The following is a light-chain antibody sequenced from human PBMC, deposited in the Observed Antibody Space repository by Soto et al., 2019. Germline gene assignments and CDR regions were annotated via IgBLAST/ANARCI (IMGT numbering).Light chain of an antibody. CDR2: DNN. J-gene: IGLJ2*01. CDR1: SSNIGNNY. Sequence: QSVLTQPPSVSAAPGQTVTISCSGSSSNIGNNYVSWYQQLPGTAPKLLLYDNNKRPSGIPDRFSGSKSATSATLDITGLQTGDGADYYCGTWDSSLSAVVFGGGTKVTVL. CDR3: GTWDSSLSAVV. V-gene: IGLV1-51*01.